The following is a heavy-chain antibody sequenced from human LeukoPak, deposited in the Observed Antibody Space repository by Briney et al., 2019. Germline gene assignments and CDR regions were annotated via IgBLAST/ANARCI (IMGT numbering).Heavy chain of an antibody. V-gene: IGHV4-59*01. D-gene: IGHD3-22*01. J-gene: IGHJ3*02. CDR3: ARTYYYDSSGYIGAFDI. CDR1: GGSISSYY. Sequence: PSETLSLTCTVSGGSISSYYWSWIRQPPGKGLKWIGYIYYSGSTNYNPSLKGRVTISVDTSKNQFSLKLSSVTAADTAVYYCARTYYYDSSGYIGAFDIWGQGTMFTVSS. CDR2: IYYSGST.